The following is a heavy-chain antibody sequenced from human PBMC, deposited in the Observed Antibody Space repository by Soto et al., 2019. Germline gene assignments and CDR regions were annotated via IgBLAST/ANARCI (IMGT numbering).Heavy chain of an antibody. D-gene: IGHD3-3*02. CDR1: GFTFTNYA. J-gene: IGHJ4*02. CDR3: ARDLASPTETFDY. V-gene: IGHV3-33*08. CDR2: LWHAGRSE. Sequence: QVQLVESGGGVVQPGTSLRLSCTASGFTFTNYAMHWVRQAPGKGLEWVAVLWHAGRSEYYADSVRGRFTISRDNSKNTLSLHMDSLRAEDSAIYSCARDLASPTETFDYWGQGTLVTVSS.